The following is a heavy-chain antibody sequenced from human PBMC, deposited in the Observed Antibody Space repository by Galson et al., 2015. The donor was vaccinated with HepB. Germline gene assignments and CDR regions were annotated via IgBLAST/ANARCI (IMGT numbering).Heavy chain of an antibody. V-gene: IGHV4-39*07. CDR3: ARGWDMITFGGVIGPPGY. J-gene: IGHJ4*02. D-gene: IGHD3-16*02. Sequence: LSLTCTVSGGSISSSSYYWGWIRQPPGKGLEWIGSIYYSGSTYYNPSLKSRVTISVDTSKNQFSLKLSSVTAADTAVYYCARGWDMITFGGVIGPPGYWGQGTLVTVSS. CDR1: GGSISSSSYY. CDR2: IYYSGST.